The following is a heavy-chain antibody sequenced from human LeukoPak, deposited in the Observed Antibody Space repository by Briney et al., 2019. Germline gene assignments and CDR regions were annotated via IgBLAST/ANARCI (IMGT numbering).Heavy chain of an antibody. CDR1: GFTVSSNY. CDR3: ARVAVNSDEDY. D-gene: IGHD4-23*01. CDR2: IYSGGST. V-gene: IGHV3-66*01. Sequence: GGSLRLSCAASGFTVSSNYMSWVRQAPGKGLEWVSVIYSGGSTYYADSVKGRFTISRDNSKNTLYLQMNSLRAEDTAVYYCARVAVNSDEDYWGQGTLVTVSS. J-gene: IGHJ4*02.